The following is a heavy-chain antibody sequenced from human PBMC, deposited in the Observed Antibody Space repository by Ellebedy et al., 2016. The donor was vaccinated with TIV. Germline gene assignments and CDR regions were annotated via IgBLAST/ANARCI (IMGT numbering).Heavy chain of an antibody. V-gene: IGHV3-7*03. CDR3: ARLQMTTTFNWFDP. Sequence: GGSLRLSXAASGFTFSSYWMSWVRQAPGKGLEWVANIKQDGSEKYYVDSVKGRFTISRDNAKNSLYLQMNSLRAEDTAVYYCARLQMTTTFNWFDPWGQGTLVTVSS. CDR2: IKQDGSEK. J-gene: IGHJ5*02. CDR1: GFTFSSYW. D-gene: IGHD4-17*01.